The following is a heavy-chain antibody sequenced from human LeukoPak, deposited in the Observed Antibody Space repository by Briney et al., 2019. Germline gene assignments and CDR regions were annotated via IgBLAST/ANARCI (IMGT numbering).Heavy chain of an antibody. CDR3: ARGGNDYYTSGLI. Sequence: SETLSLACAVSGVAISRGGYAWNWIRQPPGKGLEWIVSVYYSGSTYYNASLKSRLTISVDTSKNQFSLKLSSVTAADTAVYYCARGGNDYYTSGLIWGQGTTVTVSS. CDR1: GVAISRGGYA. V-gene: IGHV4-39*02. CDR2: VYYSGST. J-gene: IGHJ3*02. D-gene: IGHD3-22*01.